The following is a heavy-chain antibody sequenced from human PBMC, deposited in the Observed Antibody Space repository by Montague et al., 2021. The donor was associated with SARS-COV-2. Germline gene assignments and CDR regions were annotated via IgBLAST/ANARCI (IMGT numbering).Heavy chain of an antibody. CDR2: INYSGST. CDR3: ASSGGYYYYYQGVDV. V-gene: IGHV4-61*01. Sequence: SETLSLTCTVSGGSVSSSTYYWIWIRQPPEKALEWMGYINYSGSTSHNPSLKSRVTISVDMSKNQFSLKLNSVTAADTAVYYCASSGGYYYYYQGVDVWGQGTTVTVSS. D-gene: IGHD3-10*01. CDR1: GGSVSSSTYY. J-gene: IGHJ6*02.